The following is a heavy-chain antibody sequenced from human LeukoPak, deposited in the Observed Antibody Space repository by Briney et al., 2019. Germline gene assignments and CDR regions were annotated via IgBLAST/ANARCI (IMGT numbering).Heavy chain of an antibody. Sequence: SETLSLTCTVSGGSFSSYYWSWIRQPPGKGLEWIGCIYYSGSTNYNPSLKSRVTISVDTSKNQFSLRLSSVTAADTAVYYCARAGTAMVTLDYWGRGTLVTVSS. V-gene: IGHV4-59*01. CDR2: IYYSGST. CDR3: ARAGTAMVTLDY. D-gene: IGHD5-18*01. CDR1: GGSFSSYY. J-gene: IGHJ4*02.